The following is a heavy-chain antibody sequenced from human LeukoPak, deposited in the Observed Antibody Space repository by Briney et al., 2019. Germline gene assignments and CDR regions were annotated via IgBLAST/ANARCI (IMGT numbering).Heavy chain of an antibody. D-gene: IGHD6-13*01. Sequence: GGSLRLSCAASGFTLSTYWMHWVRQAPGKGLVWVSRINSDGSNINYADSVKGRFTISRDNAKNTLYRQMNSLRAEDTAMYYCARGSSSSSTRVVDYWGQGTLVTVSS. CDR2: INSDGSNI. CDR3: ARGSSSSSTRVVDY. V-gene: IGHV3-74*01. CDR1: GFTLSTYW. J-gene: IGHJ4*02.